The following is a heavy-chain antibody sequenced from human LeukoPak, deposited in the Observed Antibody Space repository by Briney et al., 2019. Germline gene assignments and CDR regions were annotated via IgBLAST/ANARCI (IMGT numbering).Heavy chain of an antibody. Sequence: KSSETLSLTCTVSGGSISSYYWSWIRQPPGKGLEWIGYIYYSGSTNYNPSLKSRVTISVDTSKNQFSLKLSSVTAADTAVYYCARGDSTPSPTVGATTSWYAFDIWGQGTMVTVSS. CDR3: ARGDSTPSPTVGATTSWYAFDI. D-gene: IGHD1-26*01. V-gene: IGHV4-59*01. CDR2: IYYSGST. J-gene: IGHJ3*02. CDR1: GGSISSYY.